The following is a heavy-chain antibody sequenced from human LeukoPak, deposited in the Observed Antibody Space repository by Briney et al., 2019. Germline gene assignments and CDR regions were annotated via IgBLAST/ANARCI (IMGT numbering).Heavy chain of an antibody. V-gene: IGHV4-59*01. J-gene: IGHJ4*02. D-gene: IGHD1-7*01. CDR2: IYNSGST. CDR3: VRDRELNY. CDR1: GVSISIYY. Sequence: SETLSPTCTVSGVSISIYYWSWVRQPPGKGLEWIGYIYNSGSTTYNPSLKSRATISADTSKNQFSLQLSSVTAADTAVYYCVRDRELNYWGQGILVTVSS.